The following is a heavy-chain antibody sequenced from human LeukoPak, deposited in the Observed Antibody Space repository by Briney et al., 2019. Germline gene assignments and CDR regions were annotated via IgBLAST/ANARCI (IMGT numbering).Heavy chain of an antibody. CDR1: GYTFSNHW. V-gene: IGHV5-51*01. CDR3: ARHWDSNGYYYNFDY. Sequence: GESLKISCKGSGYTFSNHWIGWVRQMPGKGLEWMGIIFPADSDTRYSPSFQGQVTISADKSINTAYLQWSSLEASDTVMYYCARHWDSNGYYYNFDYWGQGTLVTVSS. D-gene: IGHD3-22*01. J-gene: IGHJ4*02. CDR2: IFPADSDT.